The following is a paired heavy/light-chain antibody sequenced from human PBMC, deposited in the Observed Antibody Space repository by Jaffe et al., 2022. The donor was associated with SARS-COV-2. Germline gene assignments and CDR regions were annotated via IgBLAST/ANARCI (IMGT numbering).Heavy chain of an antibody. CDR1: GFTFSSYW. V-gene: IGHV3-7*04. J-gene: IGHJ3*02. CDR3: ARAEAGAYDI. Sequence: EVQVVESGGDLVQPGGSLRLSCAASGFTFSSYWMGWVRQAPGKGLEWVATMKEGGSDKYYVDFVKGRFIIFSDNAKNSVYLQMNNLRVEDTAVYYCARAEAGAYDIWGQGTMVTVSS. CDR2: MKEGGSDK.
Light chain of an antibody. V-gene: IGKV2-28*01. Sequence: DIVMTQSPLSLPVTPGEPASISCRSSQSLLNANGNNYFGWYLQKPGQSPQLLIYFGSIRASGVPDRFSGSGSGTDFTLKISRVEAEDVGVYYCMNGLQVPITFGQGTRLDIK. J-gene: IGKJ5*01. CDR1: QSLLNANGNNY. CDR3: MNGLQVPIT. CDR2: FGS.